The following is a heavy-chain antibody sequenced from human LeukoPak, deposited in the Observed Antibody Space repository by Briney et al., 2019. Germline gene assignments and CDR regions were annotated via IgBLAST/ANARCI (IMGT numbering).Heavy chain of an antibody. J-gene: IGHJ4*02. CDR1: GFTFSSYA. CDR2: ISGSGGST. D-gene: IGHD3-3*01. V-gene: IGHV3-23*01. CDR3: AKGSDFWSGYYRE. Sequence: GGSLRLSGAASGFTFSSYAMSWVRQAPGKGLEWVSAISGSGGSTYYADSVKGRFTISRDNSKNTLYLQMNSLRAEDTAVYYCAKGSDFWSGYYREWGQGTLVTVSS.